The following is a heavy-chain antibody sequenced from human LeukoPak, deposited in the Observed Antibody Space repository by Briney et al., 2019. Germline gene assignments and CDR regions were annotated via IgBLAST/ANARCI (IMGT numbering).Heavy chain of an antibody. CDR3: AGESARGIYGLDV. CDR1: GFTFSSYS. Sequence: GGSLRLSCAASGFTFSSYSMNWVRQAPGKGLEWVSCINFSSSYIYYADSVKGRFTVSRDNAKNSLYLQMNSLGAEDTAVYYCAGESARGIYGLDVWGQGTTVTVSS. V-gene: IGHV3-21*01. CDR2: INFSSSYI. D-gene: IGHD3-16*01. J-gene: IGHJ6*02.